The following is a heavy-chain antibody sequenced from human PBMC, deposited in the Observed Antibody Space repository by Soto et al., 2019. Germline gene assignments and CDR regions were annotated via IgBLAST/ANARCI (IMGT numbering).Heavy chain of an antibody. V-gene: IGHV4-59*08. CDR1: GGSISTYY. Sequence: PSETLAITCTVSGGSISTYYWSWIRQPPGKGLEWVGYIYYSGSTNYNPSLKSRVTISVDTSRTQFSLKLSSVTAADTVMYYCASLPRASPHAYLDYWGQRTIVTVSS. J-gene: IGHJ4*02. D-gene: IGHD2-21*01. CDR2: IYYSGST. CDR3: ASLPRASPHAYLDY.